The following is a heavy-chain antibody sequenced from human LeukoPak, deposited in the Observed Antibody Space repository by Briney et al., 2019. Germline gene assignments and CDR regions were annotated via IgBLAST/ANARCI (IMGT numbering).Heavy chain of an antibody. CDR3: ARDRTTVVTIDAFDI. D-gene: IGHD4-23*01. CDR2: ISAYNGNT. CDR1: GYTFTSYG. V-gene: IGHV1-18*01. J-gene: IGHJ3*02. Sequence: ASVKVSCKASGYTFTSYGISWVRQAPGQGLEWMGWISAYNGNTNYAQKLQGRVTMTTDTSTSTAYMELRSLRSDDTAVYYCARDRTTVVTIDAFDIWGQGTMVTVSS.